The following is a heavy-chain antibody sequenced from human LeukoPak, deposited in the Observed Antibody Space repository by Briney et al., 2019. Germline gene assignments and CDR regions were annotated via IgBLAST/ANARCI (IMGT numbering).Heavy chain of an antibody. CDR1: GGTFSSYA. CDR3: ARVEITMVRDGSYYYYGMDV. D-gene: IGHD3-10*01. CDR2: IIPIFGTA. V-gene: IGHV1-69*06. Sequence: ASVKVSCKASGGTFSSYAISWVRQAPGQGLEWMGGIIPIFGTANYAQKLQGRVTITADKSTSTAYMELSSLRSEDTAVYYCARVEITMVRDGSYYYYGMDVWGKGTTVTVSS. J-gene: IGHJ6*04.